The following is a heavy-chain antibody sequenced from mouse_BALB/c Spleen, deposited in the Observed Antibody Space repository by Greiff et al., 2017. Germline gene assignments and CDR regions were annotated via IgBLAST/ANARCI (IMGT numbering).Heavy chain of an antibody. D-gene: IGHD1-1*01. CDR3: TRCYGSSRDYFDY. Sequence: VKLVESGAELVRPGASVTLSCKASGYTFTDYEMHWVKQTPVHGLEWIGAIDPETGGTAYNQKFKGKATLTADKSSSTAYMELRSLTSEDSAVYYCTRCYGSSRDYFDYWGQGTTLTVSS. V-gene: IGHV1-15*01. CDR2: IDPETGGT. CDR1: GYTFTDYE. J-gene: IGHJ2*01.